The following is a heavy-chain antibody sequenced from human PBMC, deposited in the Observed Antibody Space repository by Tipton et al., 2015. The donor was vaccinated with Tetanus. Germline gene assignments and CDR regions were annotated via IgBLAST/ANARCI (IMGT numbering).Heavy chain of an antibody. D-gene: IGHD3-22*01. J-gene: IGHJ3*02. Sequence: TLSLTCTVSGGSISSSNYYWDWIRQPPGKGLEWIGSINYSGTTYYNPSLKSRVTVSVDTSKNQFSLKLTSVTAADTAVYYCARDRYYDSSGYYYGAFDIWGQGTMVTVSS. CDR1: GGSISSSNYY. CDR3: ARDRYYDSSGYYYGAFDI. CDR2: INYSGTT. V-gene: IGHV4-39*07.